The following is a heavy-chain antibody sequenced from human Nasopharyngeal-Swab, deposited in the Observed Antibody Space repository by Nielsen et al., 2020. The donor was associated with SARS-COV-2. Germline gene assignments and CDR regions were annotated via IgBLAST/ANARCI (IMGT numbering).Heavy chain of an antibody. CDR3: AYSSSWTTVGDY. Sequence: GESLKISCAASGFTFSSYSMSWVRQAPGKGLEWVANIKQDGSEKYYVDSVKGRFTISRDNAKNSLYLQMNSLRAEDTAVYYCAYSSSWTTVGDYWGQGTLVTVSS. CDR2: IKQDGSEK. J-gene: IGHJ4*02. D-gene: IGHD6-13*01. V-gene: IGHV3-7*01. CDR1: GFTFSSYS.